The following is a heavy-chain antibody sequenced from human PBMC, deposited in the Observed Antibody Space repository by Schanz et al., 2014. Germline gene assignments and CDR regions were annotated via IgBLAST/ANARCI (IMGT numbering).Heavy chain of an antibody. CDR3: ARGFDFWDR. Sequence: QVHLVQSGAEVKKPGASVKVSCRASGYPFTSDDITWVRQAPGQGLEWMGWMNPNSGDTGYPRKFQDRVTMTRNTSISTAYMELNSLTSDDTAVYYCARGFDFWDRWGQGTLVIVSS. CDR2: MNPNSGDT. V-gene: IGHV1-8*01. D-gene: IGHD3-3*01. CDR1: GYPFTSDD. J-gene: IGHJ4*02.